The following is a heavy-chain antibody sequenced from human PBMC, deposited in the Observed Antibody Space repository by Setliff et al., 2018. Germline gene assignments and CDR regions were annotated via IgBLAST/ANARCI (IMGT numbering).Heavy chain of an antibody. V-gene: IGHV4-59*01. Sequence: SETLSLTCSVSGDSINRFFWTWVRLSPGKGLEWIGYIYYSGGATYNPSLRGRASIAIGASKAHFSLDLRTVTTADTAVYYCARDASFGFDVWGPGITVTVSS. D-gene: IGHD2-2*01. J-gene: IGHJ6*02. CDR2: IYYSGGA. CDR1: GDSINRFF. CDR3: ARDASFGFDV.